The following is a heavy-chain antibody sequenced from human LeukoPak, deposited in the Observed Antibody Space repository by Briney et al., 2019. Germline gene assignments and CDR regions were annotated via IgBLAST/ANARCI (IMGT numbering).Heavy chain of an antibody. CDR3: ARQGWFGELLSPLDY. J-gene: IGHJ4*02. CDR1: GGSISSSSYY. D-gene: IGHD3-10*01. V-gene: IGHV4-39*01. CDR2: IYYSGST. Sequence: KPSETLSLTCTVSGGSISSSSYYWGWIRQPPGKGLEWIGSIYYSGSTYYNPSLKSRVTISVDTSKNQFSLKLSSVTASDTAVYYCARQGWFGELLSPLDYWGQGTLVTVSS.